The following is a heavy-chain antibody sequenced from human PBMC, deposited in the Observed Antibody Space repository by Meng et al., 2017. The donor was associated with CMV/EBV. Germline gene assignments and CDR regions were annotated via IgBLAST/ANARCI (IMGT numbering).Heavy chain of an antibody. D-gene: IGHD3-22*01. J-gene: IGHJ4*02. CDR2: IYIGGTT. CDR3: ARGDDDNNGPNY. V-gene: IGHV3-53*01. CDR1: GLTVTSNY. Sequence: SCAASGLTVTSNYMSWVRQAPGKGLEWVSVIYIGGTTYYADSVKGRFTISRDNSKNTLFLQMNSLRGEDTAVYYCARGDDDNNGPNYWGQGTLVTVSS.